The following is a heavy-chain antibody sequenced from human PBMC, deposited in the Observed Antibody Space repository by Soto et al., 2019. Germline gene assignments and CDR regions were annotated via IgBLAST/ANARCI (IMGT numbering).Heavy chain of an antibody. CDR2: ISAYNGNT. CDR1: GYTFTSYG. V-gene: IGHV1-18*01. J-gene: IGHJ3*02. Sequence: QVQLVQSGAEVKKPGASVKVSCKASGYTFTSYGISWVRQAPGQGLEWMGWISAYNGNTNYAQKLQGRVTMTTDTSTSTADMELRGLRSDDTAVYDCARDYSGYDWGDAFDIWGEGTMVTVSS. CDR3: ARDYSGYDWGDAFDI. D-gene: IGHD5-12*01.